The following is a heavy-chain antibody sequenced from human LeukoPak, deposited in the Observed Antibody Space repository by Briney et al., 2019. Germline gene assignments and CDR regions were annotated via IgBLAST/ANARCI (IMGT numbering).Heavy chain of an antibody. CDR3: ASAGFCSSTSCYPYDDAFDY. CDR1: GFTFSSYS. D-gene: IGHD2-2*01. V-gene: IGHV3-48*01. J-gene: IGHJ4*02. Sequence: GGSLRLSCAASGFTFSSYSMNWVRQAPGKGLEWVSYISSSGSTIYYADSVKGRFTISRDNAKNSLYLQMNSLRAEDTAVYYCASAGFCSSTSCYPYDDAFDYWGQGTLVTVSS. CDR2: ISSSGSTI.